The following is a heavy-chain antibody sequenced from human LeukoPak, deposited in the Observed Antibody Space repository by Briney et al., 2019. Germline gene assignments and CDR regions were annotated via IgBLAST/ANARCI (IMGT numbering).Heavy chain of an antibody. Sequence: ASVKVSCKASGYTFTSYGISWVRRAPGQGLEWMGWISAYNGNTNYAQKLQGRVTMTTDTSTSTAYMELRSLRSDDTAVYYCARAYYCSSTSCYMNDWFDPWGQGTLVTVSS. J-gene: IGHJ5*02. CDR1: GYTFTSYG. CDR3: ARAYYCSSTSCYMNDWFDP. CDR2: ISAYNGNT. V-gene: IGHV1-18*01. D-gene: IGHD2-2*02.